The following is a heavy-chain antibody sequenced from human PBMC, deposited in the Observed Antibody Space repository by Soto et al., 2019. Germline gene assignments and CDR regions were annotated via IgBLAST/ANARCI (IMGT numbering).Heavy chain of an antibody. CDR1: GYTFTSYG. Sequence: ASVKVSCKASGYTFTSYGISWVRPAPGQRREWMGWISAYNGNTNYAQKLQGRVTMTTDTSTSTAYMELRSLRSDDTAVYYCARDLKLYKVTSRTGFPNWFDPWGQGTLVTVSS. J-gene: IGHJ5*02. CDR2: ISAYNGNT. V-gene: IGHV1-18*01. D-gene: IGHD4-17*01. CDR3: ARDLKLYKVTSRTGFPNWFDP.